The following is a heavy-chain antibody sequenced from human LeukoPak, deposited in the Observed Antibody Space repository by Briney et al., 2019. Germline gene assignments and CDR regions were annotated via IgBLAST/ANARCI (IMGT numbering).Heavy chain of an antibody. J-gene: IGHJ4*02. CDR2: ISTRGNT. CDR1: GDFITNHY. D-gene: IGHD1-1*01. CDR3: VRNWDY. Sequence: SETLSLTCSVSGDFITNHYWSWVRQSAGKGLEWIGRISTRGNTNYNPSLKSRVTMSVDTSNKHFSLKLTSVTAADTAVYYCVRNWDYWGQGTLVTVSS. V-gene: IGHV4-4*07.